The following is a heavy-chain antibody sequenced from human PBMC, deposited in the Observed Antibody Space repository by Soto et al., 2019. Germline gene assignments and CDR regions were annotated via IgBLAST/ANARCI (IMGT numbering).Heavy chain of an antibody. Sequence: EVQLLESGGDLVQPGGSLRLSCVASGFSFDNYAMSWVRQAPGKGLEWVSAIKSDGSSTYYAASVKDRFIISRDNSKNTLYLQLNSLRADDTAVYYCAQLGLMTFSHKHYFNHWGRGTLVTVSS. CDR3: AQLGLMTFSHKHYFNH. CDR1: GFSFDNYA. D-gene: IGHD3-16*01. V-gene: IGHV3-23*01. CDR2: IKSDGSST. J-gene: IGHJ4*02.